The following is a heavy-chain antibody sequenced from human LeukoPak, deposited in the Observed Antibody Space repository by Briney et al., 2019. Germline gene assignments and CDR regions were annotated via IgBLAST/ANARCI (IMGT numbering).Heavy chain of an antibody. Sequence: GGSLRLSCAASGFTVSSSYMTWVRQAPGRGLEWVSVIYSGGDTYYADSVKGRFTISRDNSKNTLYLQMNSLRAEDTAVYYCARDSRRDYMDVWGKGTTVTVSS. J-gene: IGHJ6*03. CDR3: ARDSRRDYMDV. V-gene: IGHV3-53*01. CDR1: GFTVSSSY. CDR2: IYSGGDT.